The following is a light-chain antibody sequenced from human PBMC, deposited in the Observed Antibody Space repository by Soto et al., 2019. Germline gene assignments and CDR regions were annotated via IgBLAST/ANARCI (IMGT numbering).Light chain of an antibody. V-gene: IGKV3-15*01. CDR1: QSVSNN. CDR3: QQYTNWWT. CDR2: GAS. Sequence: EIVMTQSPATLSVSPGERATLSCRASQSVSNNLAWYQKKPGQAPRLLIYGASTRATGIPARFSGSGSGTEFTLTISSLQSEDVAVYYCQQYTNWWTFGQGPRVEIK. J-gene: IGKJ1*01.